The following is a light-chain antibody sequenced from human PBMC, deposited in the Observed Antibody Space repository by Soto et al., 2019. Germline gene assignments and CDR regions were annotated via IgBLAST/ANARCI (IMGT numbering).Light chain of an antibody. CDR2: GAS. CDR3: QQYGSSPIT. J-gene: IGKJ1*01. CDR1: QSISSN. V-gene: IGKV3-15*01. Sequence: EIVMTQSPATLSVSPGEGATLSCRASQSISSNVAWYRQKPGQAPRLLIYGASTRATGIPARFSGSGFGTEFTLTISSLESEDFAVYYCQQYGSSPITFGQGTKVDIK.